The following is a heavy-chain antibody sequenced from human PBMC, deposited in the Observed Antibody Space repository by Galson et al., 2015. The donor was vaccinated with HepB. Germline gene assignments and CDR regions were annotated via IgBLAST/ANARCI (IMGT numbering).Heavy chain of an antibody. V-gene: IGHV4-34*01. J-gene: IGHJ5*02. D-gene: IGHD2-2*01. CDR1: GGSFSGYY. Sequence: LSLTCAVYGGSFSGYYWSWIRQPPGKGLEWIGEINHSGSTNYNPSLKSRVTISVDTSKNQFSLKLSSVTAADTAVYYCARGASTPYCSSTRCYLWFDPWGQGTLVTVSS. CDR2: INHSGST. CDR3: ARGASTPYCSSTRCYLWFDP.